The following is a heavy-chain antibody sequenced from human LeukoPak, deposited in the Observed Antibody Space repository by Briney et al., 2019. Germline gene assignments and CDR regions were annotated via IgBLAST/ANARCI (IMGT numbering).Heavy chain of an antibody. Sequence: PGGSLRLSCAASGFTFSSYSMNWVRQAPGKGLEWVSYISSSSSTIYYADSVKGRFTISRDNAKNSLYLQMNSLRDEDTAVYYCARQGYCSSTSCYPYYYGMDVWGQGTTVTVCS. CDR3: ARQGYCSSTSCYPYYYGMDV. J-gene: IGHJ6*02. CDR1: GFTFSSYS. D-gene: IGHD2-2*01. V-gene: IGHV3-48*02. CDR2: ISSSSSTI.